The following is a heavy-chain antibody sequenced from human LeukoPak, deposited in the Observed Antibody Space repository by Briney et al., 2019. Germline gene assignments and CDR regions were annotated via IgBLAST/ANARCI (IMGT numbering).Heavy chain of an antibody. CDR3: ARASGITMIVVVIDDAFDI. J-gene: IGHJ3*02. CDR1: GFTFSSYA. Sequence: GRSLRLSCAAPGFTFSSYAMHWVRQAPGKGLEWVAVISYDGSNKYYADSVKGRFTISRDNSKNTLYLQMNSLRAEDTAVYYCARASGITMIVVVIDDAFDIWGQGTMVTVSS. D-gene: IGHD3-22*01. V-gene: IGHV3-30-3*01. CDR2: ISYDGSNK.